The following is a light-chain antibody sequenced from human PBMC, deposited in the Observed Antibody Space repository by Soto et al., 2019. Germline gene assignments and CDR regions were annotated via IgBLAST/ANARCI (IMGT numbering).Light chain of an antibody. V-gene: IGKV1-9*01. CDR2: AAS. Sequence: DIQLTQSPSFLSASVGDRVTITCRATQGISTYLAWYQQKPGKAPNLLIYAASTLQSGVPSRFSGSGSGTEFTLKISSLQPEDFATYCCQQLKSYPLTFGGGTKVEIK. CDR3: QQLKSYPLT. J-gene: IGKJ4*01. CDR1: QGISTY.